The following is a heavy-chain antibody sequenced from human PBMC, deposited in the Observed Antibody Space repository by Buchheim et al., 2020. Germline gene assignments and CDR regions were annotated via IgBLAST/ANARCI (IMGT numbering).Heavy chain of an antibody. CDR2: IYTSGST. D-gene: IGHD2-15*01. CDR3: ARVDGYCSGGSCTYFDY. J-gene: IGHJ4*02. Sequence: QVQLQESGPGLVKPSQTLSLICTVSGGSISSGSYYWSWIRQPAGKGLEWIGRIYTSGSTNYNPSLKSRVTISVDTSKNQFSLKLSSVTAADTAVYYCARVDGYCSGGSCTYFDYWGQGTL. V-gene: IGHV4-61*02. CDR1: GGSISSGSYY.